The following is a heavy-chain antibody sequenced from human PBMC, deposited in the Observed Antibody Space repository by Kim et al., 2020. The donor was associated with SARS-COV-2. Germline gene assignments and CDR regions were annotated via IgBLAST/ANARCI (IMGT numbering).Heavy chain of an antibody. CDR3: ARDLMVAGTYAFDI. CDR1: GGSISSYY. Sequence: SETLSLTCTVSGGSISSYYWSWIRQHPGKGLEWIGYISYSGSTNYNPSLKSRVTISVDTSKNQFSLKLSSVTAADTAVYYCARDLMVAGTYAFDIWGQGTMVIVSS. J-gene: IGHJ3*02. V-gene: IGHV4-59*01. CDR2: ISYSGST. D-gene: IGHD2-15*01.